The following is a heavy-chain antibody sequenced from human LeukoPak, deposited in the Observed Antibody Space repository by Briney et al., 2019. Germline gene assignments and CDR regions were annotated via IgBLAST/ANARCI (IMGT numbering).Heavy chain of an antibody. CDR2: TSHDESNK. V-gene: IGHV3-30*04. J-gene: IGHJ4*02. Sequence: TGGSLRLSCAASGFTFDDYAMHWVRQAPGKGLEWVAVTSHDESNKYYADSVKGRFTISRDNSKNTLYLQMNSLRPEDTAVYYCARVPGIAAPGPFDYWGQGTLVTVSS. D-gene: IGHD6-13*01. CDR1: GFTFDDYA. CDR3: ARVPGIAAPGPFDY.